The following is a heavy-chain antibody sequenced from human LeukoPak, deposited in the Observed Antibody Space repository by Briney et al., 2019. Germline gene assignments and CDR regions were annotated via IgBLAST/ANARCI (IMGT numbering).Heavy chain of an antibody. D-gene: IGHD4-17*01. CDR1: GGTFSSYA. CDR2: IIPIFGTA. Sequence: ASVKVSCKASGGTFSSYAISWVRQAPGQGLEWMGGIIPIFGTANYAQKFQGRVTITADESTSTAYMELSSLRSEDTAVYYCARATGDYGDFLFDYWGQGTLVTVSS. CDR3: ARATGDYGDFLFDY. V-gene: IGHV1-69*13. J-gene: IGHJ4*02.